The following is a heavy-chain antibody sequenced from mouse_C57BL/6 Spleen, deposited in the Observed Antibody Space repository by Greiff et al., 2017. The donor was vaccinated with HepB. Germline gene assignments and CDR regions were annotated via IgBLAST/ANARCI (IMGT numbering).Heavy chain of an antibody. CDR3: TRERDSYYAMDY. V-gene: IGHV5-9-1*02. CDR1: GFTFSSYA. CDR2: ISSGGDYI. Sequence: EVMLVESGEGLVKPGGSLKLSCAASGFTFSSYAMSWVRQTPEKRLEWVAYISSGGDYIYYADTVKGRFTISRDNARNTLYLQMSSLKSEDTAMYYCTRERDSYYAMDYWGQGTSVTVSS. J-gene: IGHJ4*01.